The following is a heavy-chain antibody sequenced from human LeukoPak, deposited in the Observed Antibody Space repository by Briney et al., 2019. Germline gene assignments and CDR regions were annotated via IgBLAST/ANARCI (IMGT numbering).Heavy chain of an antibody. J-gene: IGHJ4*02. CDR2: IIPIFGTA. Sequence: SVKVSCKASGGTFSSYAISWVRQAPGQGLEWMGGIIPIFGTANYAQKFQGRVTITTDESTSTAYMELSSLRSEDTDVYSCARGVYYYDSSGYYPHSNFDYWGQGTLVTVSS. V-gene: IGHV1-69*05. D-gene: IGHD3-22*01. CDR1: GGTFSSYA. CDR3: ARGVYYYDSSGYYPHSNFDY.